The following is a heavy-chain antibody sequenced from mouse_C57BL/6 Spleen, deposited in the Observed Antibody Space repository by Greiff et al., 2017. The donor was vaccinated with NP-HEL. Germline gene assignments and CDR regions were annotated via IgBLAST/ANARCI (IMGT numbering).Heavy chain of an antibody. CDR1: GYTFTSYW. Sequence: QVQLKQPGAELVKPGASVKVSCKASGYTFTSYWMHWVKQRPGQGLEWIGRIHPSDSDTNYNQKFKGKATLSVDKSSSTAYMQLSSLTSEDSAVYYCAMTGIYYGNYYYWGQGTTLTVSS. D-gene: IGHD2-1*01. CDR2: IHPSDSDT. V-gene: IGHV1-74*01. CDR3: AMTGIYYGNYYY. J-gene: IGHJ2*01.